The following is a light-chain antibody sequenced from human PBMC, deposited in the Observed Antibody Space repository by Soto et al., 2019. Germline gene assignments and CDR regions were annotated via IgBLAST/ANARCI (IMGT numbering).Light chain of an antibody. CDR3: QQYGSSPIT. V-gene: IGKV3-20*01. CDR1: QSVSSN. CDR2: GAS. Sequence: EIVLTHSPATLSLSPGEIATLSCRASQSVSSNLAWYQQKPGQAPRLLIYGASTRATGIPARFSGSGSGTDFTLTISRLEPEDFAVYYCQQYGSSPITFGQGTRLEIK. J-gene: IGKJ5*01.